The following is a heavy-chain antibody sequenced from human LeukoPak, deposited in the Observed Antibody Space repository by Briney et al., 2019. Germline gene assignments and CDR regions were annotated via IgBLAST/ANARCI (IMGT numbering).Heavy chain of an antibody. D-gene: IGHD2-2*01. J-gene: IGHJ3*02. CDR3: ATALCSSTSCHLPEDAFDT. CDR1: GYTFTSYD. V-gene: IGHV1-8*01. Sequence: ASVKVSCKASGYTFTSYDINWVRQATGQGLEWMGWMNPNSGNTGYAQKFQGRVTMTRNTSISTAYMELSSLRSEDTAVYYCATALCSSTSCHLPEDAFDTWGQGTMVTVSS. CDR2: MNPNSGNT.